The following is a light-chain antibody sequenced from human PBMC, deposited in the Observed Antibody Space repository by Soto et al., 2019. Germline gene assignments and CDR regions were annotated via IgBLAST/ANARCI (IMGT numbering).Light chain of an antibody. CDR3: EEYNNWPPWT. CDR1: QSVSSN. Sequence: EIVMTQSPATLSVSPGERATLSCRASQSVSSNLAWYQQKPGQAPRLLIYGASTRATGIPARFSGSGSGTEFTLTISSVPSEDFAVYYCEEYNNWPPWTFGQGTKVEIK. V-gene: IGKV3-15*01. J-gene: IGKJ1*01. CDR2: GAS.